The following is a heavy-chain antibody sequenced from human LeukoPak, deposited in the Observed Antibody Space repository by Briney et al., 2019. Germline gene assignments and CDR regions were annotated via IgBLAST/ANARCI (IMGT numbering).Heavy chain of an antibody. CDR1: GSTFNNYN. D-gene: IGHD4-17*01. J-gene: IGHJ4*02. Sequence: PPGGSLRLSCAASGSTFNNYNMNWVRQAPGKGLEWVANINQDGSAKYYVVSVKGRFTISRDNAKNSLLLHMDSLRAEDTALYYCARVPATVKADYWGQGTLVTVSS. V-gene: IGHV3-7*04. CDR2: INQDGSAK. CDR3: ARVPATVKADY.